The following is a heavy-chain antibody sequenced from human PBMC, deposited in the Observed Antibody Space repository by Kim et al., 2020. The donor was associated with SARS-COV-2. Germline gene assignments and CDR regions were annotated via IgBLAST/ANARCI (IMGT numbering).Heavy chain of an antibody. D-gene: IGHD3-10*01. Sequence: SVKVSCKASGFTFTSSAVQWVRQARGQRLEWIGWIVVGSGNTNYAQKFQERVTITRDMSTSTAYMGLSSLRSEDTAVYYCAAIPPDYYGSGSPPGDHYYYYYMDVWGKGTTVTVSS. V-gene: IGHV1-58*01. CDR1: GFTFTSSA. CDR3: AAIPPDYYGSGSPPGDHYYYYYMDV. J-gene: IGHJ6*03. CDR2: IVVGSGNT.